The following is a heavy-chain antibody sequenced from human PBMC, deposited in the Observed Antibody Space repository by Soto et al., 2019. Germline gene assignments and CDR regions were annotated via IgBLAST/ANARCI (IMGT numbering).Heavy chain of an antibody. CDR2: IYYSGST. V-gene: IGHV4-61*01. D-gene: IGHD6-13*01. CDR3: ARDLKAAAGAEFDP. J-gene: IGHJ5*02. CDR1: GGSVSSGSYY. Sequence: SEILSLTCTVSGGSVSSGSYYWSWIRQPPGKGLEWIGYIYYSGSTNYNPSLKSRVTISVDTSKNQFSLKLSSVTAADTAVYYCARDLKAAAGAEFDPWGQGTLVTVSS.